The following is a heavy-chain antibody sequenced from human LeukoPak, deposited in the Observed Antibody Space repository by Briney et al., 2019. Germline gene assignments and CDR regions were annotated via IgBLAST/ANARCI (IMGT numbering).Heavy chain of an antibody. Sequence: GGSLRLSCAASGFTFSSYTMKWVRQAPGKGLEWVSSISSSSSYIYYADSVKGRFTISRDNAKNSLFLQMNSLRAEDTAVYYCAKSGVVLSRYYFDYWGQGTLVTVSS. J-gene: IGHJ4*02. CDR1: GFTFSSYT. CDR2: ISSSSSYI. CDR3: AKSGVVLSRYYFDY. V-gene: IGHV3-21*01. D-gene: IGHD3-3*01.